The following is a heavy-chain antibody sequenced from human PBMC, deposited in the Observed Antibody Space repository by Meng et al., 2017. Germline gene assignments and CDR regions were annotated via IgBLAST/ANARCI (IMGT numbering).Heavy chain of an antibody. CDR2: ISAYNGNT. CDR1: GYTFTSYG. V-gene: IGHV1-18*01. J-gene: IGHJ4*02. CDR3: ARESRDYYFDY. Sequence: QCQVDHSVAEVRKPGASVNVSYKASGYTFTSYGISWVRQAPGQGLEWMGWISAYNGNTNYAQKLQGRVTMTTDTSTSTAYMELRSLRSDDTAVYYCARESRDYYFDYWGQGTLVTVSS. D-gene: IGHD3/OR15-3a*01.